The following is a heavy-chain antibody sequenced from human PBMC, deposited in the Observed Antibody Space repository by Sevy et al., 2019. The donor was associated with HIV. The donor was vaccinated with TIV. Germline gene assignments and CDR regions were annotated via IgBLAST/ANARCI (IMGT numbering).Heavy chain of an antibody. Sequence: SETLSLTCTVSGGSISSGDYYWSWIRQPPGKGLEWIGYIYYSGSTYYNPSLKSRVTISVDTSKNQFSLRLSSVTAADTAVYYCARDAAQDYYYYYGMDVWGQGTTVTVSS. D-gene: IGHD2-15*01. V-gene: IGHV4-30-4*01. CDR1: GGSISSGDYY. CDR3: ARDAAQDYYYYYGMDV. CDR2: IYYSGST. J-gene: IGHJ6*02.